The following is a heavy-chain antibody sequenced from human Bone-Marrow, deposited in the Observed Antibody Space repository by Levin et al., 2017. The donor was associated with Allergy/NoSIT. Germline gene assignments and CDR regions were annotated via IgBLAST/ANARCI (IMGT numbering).Heavy chain of an antibody. CDR3: AKGLTKVTSPQCFDY. V-gene: IGHV3-23*01. D-gene: IGHD4-17*01. CDR2: ISGGGGTT. CDR1: GFTFKSYV. Sequence: PGGSLRLSCAASGFTFKSYVMSWVRLAPGKGLEWVSGISGGGGTTYYADSVTGRFTISRDNSKNTLDLEMSSLRAEDTATYYCAKGLTKVTSPQCFDYWGQGTLVTVSS. J-gene: IGHJ4*02.